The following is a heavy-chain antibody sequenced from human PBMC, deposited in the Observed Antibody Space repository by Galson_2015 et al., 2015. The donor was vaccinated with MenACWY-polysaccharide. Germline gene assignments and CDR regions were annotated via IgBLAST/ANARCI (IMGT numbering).Heavy chain of an antibody. CDR2: INRAGRT. CDR1: GGSFTNYF. CDR3: ARAWSSGYYSDY. V-gene: IGHV4-34*01. J-gene: IGHJ4*02. Sequence: ETLSLTCAVYGGSFTNYFWTWIRQSPEKGLEWIAEINRAGRTTYNPTLRSRVTVSVDPSKNQFSINLTSVTAADTAVYYCARAWSSGYYSDYWGQGIPVTISS. D-gene: IGHD3-22*01.